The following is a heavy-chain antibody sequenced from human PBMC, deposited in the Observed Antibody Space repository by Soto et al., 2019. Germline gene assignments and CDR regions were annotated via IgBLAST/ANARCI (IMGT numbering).Heavy chain of an antibody. V-gene: IGHV5-51*01. Sequence: GESLKISCKGSGYSFTSYWIGWVRQMPGKGLEWMGIIYPGDSDTRYSPSLQGQVTISADKSISTAYLQRSSLKASDTAMYNCSKSENRGYHKPFGFRGQGTLVTVSS. CDR3: SKSENRGYHKPFGF. CDR2: IYPGDSDT. J-gene: IGHJ4*02. D-gene: IGHD5-12*01. CDR1: GYSFTSYW.